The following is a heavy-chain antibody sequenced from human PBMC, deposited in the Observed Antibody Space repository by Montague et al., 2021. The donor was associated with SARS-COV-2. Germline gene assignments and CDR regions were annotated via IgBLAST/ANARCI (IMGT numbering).Heavy chain of an antibody. Sequence: SETLSPTCTVSGDSFNSPKYYCAWIRQPPGKGLEWIGSSYYSGTTYDXPSLRSQVTMSVDTSKTQFSLKMNSVTAADTAVYCCARGSYGSGSYHAFDIWSQGAVVAVSS. J-gene: IGHJ3*02. D-gene: IGHD3-10*01. CDR2: SYYSGTT. V-gene: IGHV4-39*01. CDR3: ARGSYGSGSYHAFDI. CDR1: GDSFNSPKYY.